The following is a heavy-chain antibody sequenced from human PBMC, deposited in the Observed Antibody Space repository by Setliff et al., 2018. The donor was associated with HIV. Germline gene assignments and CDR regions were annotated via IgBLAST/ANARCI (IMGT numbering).Heavy chain of an antibody. CDR3: VKDASVSATNFYYFDV. J-gene: IGHJ6*03. V-gene: IGHV3-9*01. Sequence: PGGSLRLSCETSGFPFDNFGFHWVRQAPGRGLEWGSTSSWYGRDIYYADSVRGRFTFSRDNAKKSLHLQMNSLKLEDTAIYFCVKDASVSATNFYYFDVWGKGTTVTVSS. CDR2: SSWYGRDI. CDR1: GFPFDNFG.